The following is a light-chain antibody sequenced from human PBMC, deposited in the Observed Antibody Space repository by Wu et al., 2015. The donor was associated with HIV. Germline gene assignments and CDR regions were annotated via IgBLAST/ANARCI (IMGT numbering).Light chain of an antibody. Sequence: EIVLTQSPGTLSLSPGERISLSCRAGQSVSSGFLAWYQQTPGQAPRLLIYGASRRATGIPDRFSGSGSGTDFTLTISRLEPEDFVVYYCHQYGSSPGTFGQGTKLEIK. V-gene: IGKV3-20*01. CDR3: HQYGSSPGT. CDR1: QSVSSGF. CDR2: GAS. J-gene: IGKJ2*01.